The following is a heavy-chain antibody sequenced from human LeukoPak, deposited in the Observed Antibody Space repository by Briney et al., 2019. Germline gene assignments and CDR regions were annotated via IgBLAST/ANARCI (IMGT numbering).Heavy chain of an antibody. Sequence: PSETLSPTCTVSGGSISSYYWSWIRQPPGKGLEWIGYIYYSGSTNYNPSLKSRVTISVDTSKNQFSLKLSSVTAADTAVYYCARENGTGYHNPFLDYWGQGTLVTVSS. V-gene: IGHV4-59*01. D-gene: IGHD3-9*01. J-gene: IGHJ4*02. CDR3: ARENGTGYHNPFLDY. CDR2: IYYSGST. CDR1: GGSISSYY.